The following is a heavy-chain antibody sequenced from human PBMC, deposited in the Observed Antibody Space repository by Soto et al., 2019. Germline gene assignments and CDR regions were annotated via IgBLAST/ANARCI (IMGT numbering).Heavy chain of an antibody. Sequence: QAQLVQSGAEVKKPGSSVKVSCKASGYTFTSYGLSWVRQAPGQGLEWKGWISTYNGDTKYAQKLQGRVTMTTDTSASTAYMELRSLRSDDTAMYYCTSGPSGDYWGQGTLITVSS. CDR1: GYTFTSYG. D-gene: IGHD3-10*01. V-gene: IGHV1-18*01. CDR3: TSGPSGDY. CDR2: ISTYNGDT. J-gene: IGHJ4*02.